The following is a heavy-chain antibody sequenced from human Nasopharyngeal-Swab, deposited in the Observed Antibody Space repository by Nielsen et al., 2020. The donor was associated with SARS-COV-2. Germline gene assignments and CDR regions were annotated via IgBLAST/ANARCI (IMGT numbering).Heavy chain of an antibody. Sequence: GGSLRLSCAASGFTFNVYWMSWVRQVPGKGLEWVANIKQDGSEKYYVDSVKGRFTISRDNAKNSLYLQMNSLRAEDTAVYYCAVDGYWGQGTLVTVSS. D-gene: IGHD6-19*01. J-gene: IGHJ4*02. CDR3: AVDGY. V-gene: IGHV3-7*01. CDR1: GFTFNVYW. CDR2: IKQDGSEK.